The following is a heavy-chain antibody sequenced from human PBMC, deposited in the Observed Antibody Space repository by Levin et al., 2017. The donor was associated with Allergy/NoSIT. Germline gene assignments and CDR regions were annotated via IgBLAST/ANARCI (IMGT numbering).Heavy chain of an antibody. D-gene: IGHD3-22*01. CDR3: ARGYDSSGDISPGGELLRALFDY. J-gene: IGHJ4*02. CDR1: GGSISSGGYY. Sequence: SETLSLTCTVSGGSISSGGYYWSWIRQHPGKGLEWIGYIYYSGSTYYNPSLKSRVTISVDTSKNQFSLKLSSVTAADTAVYYCARGYDSSGDISPGGELLRALFDYWGQGTLVTVSS. V-gene: IGHV4-31*03. CDR2: IYYSGST.